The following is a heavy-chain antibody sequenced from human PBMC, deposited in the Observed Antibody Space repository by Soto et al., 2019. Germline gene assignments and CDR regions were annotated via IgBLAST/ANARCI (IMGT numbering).Heavy chain of an antibody. D-gene: IGHD2-2*03. CDR3: SRGSFGYYGH. CDR1: LFTFSEHA. V-gene: IGHV3-49*04. Sequence: SLRLSCNCSLFTFSEHAMTWVRQAPGKGLEWVGFIRNTPCGGTTDYAVSVRGRFTISRDDSESIAYLQMNSLKTEDSGVYYCSRGSFGYYGHWGPGTLVTVSS. CDR2: IRNTPCGGTT. J-gene: IGHJ4*02.